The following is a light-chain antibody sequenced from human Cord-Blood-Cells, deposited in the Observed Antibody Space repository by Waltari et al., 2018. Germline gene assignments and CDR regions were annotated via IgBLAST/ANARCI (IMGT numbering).Light chain of an antibody. CDR3: QQRSNWPRIT. CDR1: QSVSSY. CDR2: DAP. J-gene: IGKJ5*01. Sequence: EIVLTQSPATLSLSPGERATLPCRASQSVSSYLAWYQKKPGQAPRLLIYDAPNQATGIPARFSGSGSGTDFTLTISSLEPKDFAVYYCQQRSNWPRITFGQGTRLEIK. V-gene: IGKV3-11*01.